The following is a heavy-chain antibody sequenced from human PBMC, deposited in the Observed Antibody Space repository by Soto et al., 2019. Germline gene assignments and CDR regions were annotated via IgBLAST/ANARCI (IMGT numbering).Heavy chain of an antibody. CDR1: GGSISSYY. V-gene: IGHV4-59*01. Sequence: PSETLSLTCTVSGGSISSYYWSWIRQPPGKGLEWIGYIYYSGSTNYNPSLKSRVTISVDTSKNQFSLKLSSVTAADTAVYYCARVHIVAVDAPHLDNWFDPWCQAILVTVS. CDR3: ARVHIVAVDAPHLDNWFDP. J-gene: IGHJ5*02. D-gene: IGHD5-12*01. CDR2: IYYSGST.